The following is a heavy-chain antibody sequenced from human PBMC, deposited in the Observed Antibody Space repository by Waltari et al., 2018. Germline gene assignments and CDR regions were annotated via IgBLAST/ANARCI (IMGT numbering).Heavy chain of an antibody. CDR3: ARARLVGATDY. CDR2: FSSNGGST. V-gene: IGHV3-64*01. CDR1: GFTFSSYA. D-gene: IGHD1-26*01. Sequence: EVQLVESGGGLVQPGGSLRLSCAASGFTFSSYAMHWVRQAPGKGLEYVSAFSSNGGSTDYANSVKGRLPISGDHSKNTLYLQMGGLRAEDMAVYYCARARLVGATDYWGQGTLVTVSS. J-gene: IGHJ4*02.